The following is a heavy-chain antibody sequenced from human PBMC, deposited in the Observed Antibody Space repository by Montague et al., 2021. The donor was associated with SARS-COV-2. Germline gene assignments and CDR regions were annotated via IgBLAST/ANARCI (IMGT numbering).Heavy chain of an antibody. D-gene: IGHD4-23*01. CDR1: GGTITGYY. V-gene: IGHV4-59*01. J-gene: IGHJ3*02. CDR3: VRDHPYGGPRGAYDI. Sequence: SETLSLTCTVSGGTITGYYWRRLRRSPGKGLEWIAYIYDGGAVNYNPSLGSRVTISTHTSKNQLSLKVNSLTAADTAVYYCVRDHPYGGPRGAYDIWGQGTVVSVSS. CDR2: IYDGGAV.